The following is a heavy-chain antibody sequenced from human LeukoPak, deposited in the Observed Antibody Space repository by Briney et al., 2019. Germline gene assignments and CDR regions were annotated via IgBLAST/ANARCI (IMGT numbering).Heavy chain of an antibody. Sequence: GGSLRLSCAASGFTFSSYGMHWVRQAPGKGLEWVSFIRYDGSNEYYADSVRGRFTISRDNSKNTLYLQMNSLRAEDTAVYYCARAPYYYDSGGYSHFDYWGQGTLVTVSS. CDR3: ARAPYYYDSGGYSHFDY. CDR2: IRYDGSNE. D-gene: IGHD3-22*01. J-gene: IGHJ4*02. V-gene: IGHV3-30*02. CDR1: GFTFSSYG.